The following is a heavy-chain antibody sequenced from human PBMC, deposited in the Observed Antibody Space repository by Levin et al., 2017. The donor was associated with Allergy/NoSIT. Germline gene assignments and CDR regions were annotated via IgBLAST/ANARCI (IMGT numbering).Heavy chain of an antibody. V-gene: IGHV3-7*04. J-gene: IGHJ6*02. CDR1: EFILSSYC. CDR3: ARVVSAFGLLYGMDV. CDR2: VKQDGSER. D-gene: IGHD3/OR15-3a*01. Sequence: GGSLRLSCAASEFILSSYCMAWVRQAPGKGLQWVANVKQDGSERYNVDSLKGRFTISRDSAKNSLYLQMNNLRDEDTAVYYCARVVSAFGLLYGMDVWGQGTTVTVSS.